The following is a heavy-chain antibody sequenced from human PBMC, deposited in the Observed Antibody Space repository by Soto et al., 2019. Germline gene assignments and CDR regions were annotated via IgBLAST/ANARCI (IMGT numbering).Heavy chain of an antibody. V-gene: IGHV3-48*03. CDR2: ISSSGSTI. J-gene: IGHJ6*02. D-gene: IGHD3-9*01. CDR3: ARDDRPFYDILTGYPADYYYGMDV. CDR1: GFTFSSYE. Sequence: PGGSLRLSCAASGFTFSSYEMNWVRQAPGKGLEWVSYISSSGSTIYYADSVKGRFTISRDNAKNSLYLQMNSLRAEDTAVYYCARDDRPFYDILTGYPADYYYGMDVWGQGTTVTVSS.